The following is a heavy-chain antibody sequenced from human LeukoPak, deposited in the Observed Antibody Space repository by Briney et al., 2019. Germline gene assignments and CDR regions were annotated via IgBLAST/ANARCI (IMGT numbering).Heavy chain of an antibody. CDR1: GFTFSNYA. CDR3: ARLISSSARGYFDC. CDR2: ISGGGVST. V-gene: IGHV3-23*01. J-gene: IGHJ4*02. D-gene: IGHD6-6*01. Sequence: GGSLRLSCAASGFTFSNYAMSWVRQAPGKGLEWVSAISGGGVSTYYADSVKGRFTISRDNSKNTLNLQMNSLRAEDTTVYYCARLISSSARGYFDCWGQGTLVTVSS.